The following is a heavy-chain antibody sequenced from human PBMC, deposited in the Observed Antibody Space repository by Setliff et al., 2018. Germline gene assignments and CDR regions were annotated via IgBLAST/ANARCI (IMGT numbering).Heavy chain of an antibody. J-gene: IGHJ4*02. CDR3: AKDDAGYCSGGSCHAPFDY. CDR1: GFTFSIYS. V-gene: IGHV3-21*01. CDR2: ITSSSTYI. D-gene: IGHD2-15*01. Sequence: PGGSLRLSCATSGFTFSIYSMNWVRQAPGKGLEWVSSITSSSTYISYADSLRGRFTISRDNAKNSLYLQMNSLRAEDTAVYYCAKDDAGYCSGGSCHAPFDYWGQGTLVTVS.